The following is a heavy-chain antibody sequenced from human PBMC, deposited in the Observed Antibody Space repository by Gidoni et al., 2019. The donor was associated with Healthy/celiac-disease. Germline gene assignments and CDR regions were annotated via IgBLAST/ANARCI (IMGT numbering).Heavy chain of an antibody. Sequence: QVQLVEPGGGVVQHGRSLRLSCAASGFTFSSYAMHWVRQAPGKGLEWVSVISYDGSNKYYADSVKGRFTISRDNSKNTLYLQMNSLRAEDTAVYYCARDPGGPNKYYYYYGMDVWGQGTTVTVSS. CDR3: ARDPGGPNKYYYYYGMDV. CDR2: ISYDGSNK. V-gene: IGHV3-30*01. CDR1: GFTFSSYA. J-gene: IGHJ6*02. D-gene: IGHD2-8*02.